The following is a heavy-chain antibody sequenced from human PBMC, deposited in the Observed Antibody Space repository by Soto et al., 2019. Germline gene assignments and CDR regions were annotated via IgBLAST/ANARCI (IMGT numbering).Heavy chain of an antibody. Sequence: EASVKVSCKASGYTFTGYYMHWVRQAPGQGLEWMGWINPNSGGTNYAQKFQGRVTMTRDTSISTAYMELSRLRSEDTAVYYCARPVYYYDSSGYYSYAFDIWGQGTMVTVSS. CDR2: INPNSGGT. CDR1: GYTFTGYY. D-gene: IGHD3-22*01. J-gene: IGHJ3*02. V-gene: IGHV1-2*02. CDR3: ARPVYYYDSSGYYSYAFDI.